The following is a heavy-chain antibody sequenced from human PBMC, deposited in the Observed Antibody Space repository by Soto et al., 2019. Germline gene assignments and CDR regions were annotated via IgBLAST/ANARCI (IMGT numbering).Heavy chain of an antibody. CDR2: VSGNNGAS. Sequence: ASVKVSFKASGYTSADFGISWLRRAPGQGLEWMGWVSGNNGASNPAPKVQGRITMTLDTSTGVSYMALRSLRSDDTAIYYCVRDQKYFRVNGNWFDSWGQGTLVTVSS. CDR3: VRDQKYFRVNGNWFDS. CDR1: GYTSADFG. D-gene: IGHD2-2*01. J-gene: IGHJ5*01. V-gene: IGHV1-18*04.